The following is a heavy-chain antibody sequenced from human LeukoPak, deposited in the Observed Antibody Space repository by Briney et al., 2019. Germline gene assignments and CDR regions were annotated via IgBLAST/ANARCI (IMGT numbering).Heavy chain of an antibody. Sequence: SETLSLTCAVSGGSISSSDYYWGWIRQPPGKGLEWIGYIYYSGSTYYNPSLKSRVTISVDTSKNQFSLKLSSVTAADTAVYYCASKDSYGSGSYYNYWGQGTLVTVSS. J-gene: IGHJ4*02. CDR3: ASKDSYGSGSYYNY. CDR2: IYYSGST. D-gene: IGHD3-10*01. CDR1: GGSISSSDYY. V-gene: IGHV4-30-4*08.